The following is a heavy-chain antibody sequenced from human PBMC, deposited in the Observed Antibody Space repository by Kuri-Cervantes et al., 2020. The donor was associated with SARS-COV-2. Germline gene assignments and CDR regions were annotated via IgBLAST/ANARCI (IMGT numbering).Heavy chain of an antibody. CDR2: IYYSGST. CDR1: GGSISSSSYY. V-gene: IGHV4-39*07. CDR3: ARSYCGGDCYSFNAFDI. D-gene: IGHD2-21*02. J-gene: IGHJ3*02. Sequence: GSLRLSCTVSGGSISSSSYYWGWIRQPPGKGLEWIGSIYYSGSTYYNPSLKSRVTISVDTSKNQFSLKLSSVTAADTAVYYCARSYCGGDCYSFNAFDIWGQGTMVTVSS.